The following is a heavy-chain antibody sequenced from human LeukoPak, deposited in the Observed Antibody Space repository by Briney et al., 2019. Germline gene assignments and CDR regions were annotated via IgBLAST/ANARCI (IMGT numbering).Heavy chain of an antibody. D-gene: IGHD1-26*01. J-gene: IGHJ4*02. CDR1: TPTSDDYS. CDR2: ISWNSRSI. Sequence: GRSLRLPRIASTPTSDDYSMHCVPQVPGKGLDWVSSISWNSRSIDYADSVKGRFIVSRDNAQNSVSLQMNSLRPEDPGFYYCVKDMIGGTYSGFDYWGQGTLVTVSS. V-gene: IGHV3-9*02. CDR3: VKDMIGGTYSGFDY.